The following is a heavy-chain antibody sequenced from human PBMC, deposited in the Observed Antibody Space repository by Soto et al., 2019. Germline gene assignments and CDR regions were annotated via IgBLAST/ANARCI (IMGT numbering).Heavy chain of an antibody. CDR2: IGTAGDT. CDR1: GFTFSSYD. Sequence: PGGSLRLSCAASGFTFSSYDMHWVRQATGKGLEWVSAIGTAGDTYYPGSVKGRFTISRENARNSLYLQMNSLRAGDTAVYYCARQVAAGTSPYYYYYYGMDVWGQGTTVTVSS. V-gene: IGHV3-13*04. J-gene: IGHJ6*02. CDR3: ARQVAAGTSPYYYYYYGMDV. D-gene: IGHD6-13*01.